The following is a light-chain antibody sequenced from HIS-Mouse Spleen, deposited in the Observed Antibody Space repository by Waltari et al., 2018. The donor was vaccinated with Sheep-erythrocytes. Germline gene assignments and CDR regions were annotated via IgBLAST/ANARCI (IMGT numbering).Light chain of an antibody. J-gene: IGLJ3*02. V-gene: IGLV2-23*01. CDR1: SSDVGSYNL. CDR3: CSYAGSSTPWV. CDR2: ECS. Sequence: QSALTQPASVSGSPGQSITISCTGTSSDVGSYNLVSWYQQPPGKAPKPMIYECSKRPAGVSDRFSGSKSGNTASLTSSGLQAEDEADYYCCSYAGSSTPWVFGGGTKLTVL.